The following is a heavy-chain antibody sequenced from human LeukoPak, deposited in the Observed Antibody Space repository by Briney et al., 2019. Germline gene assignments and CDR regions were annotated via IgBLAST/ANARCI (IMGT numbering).Heavy chain of an antibody. CDR2: ISSSSSYI. J-gene: IGHJ6*03. D-gene: IGHD3-3*02. Sequence: GGSLRLSCAASGFTFSSYSMNWVRQAPGKGLEWVSSISSSSSYIYYADSVKGRFTISRDNAKNSLYLQMNSLRAEDTALYYCAKDLSALLPGAHNYMDVWGKGTTVTISS. CDR1: GFTFSSYS. V-gene: IGHV3-21*04. CDR3: AKDLSALLPGAHNYMDV.